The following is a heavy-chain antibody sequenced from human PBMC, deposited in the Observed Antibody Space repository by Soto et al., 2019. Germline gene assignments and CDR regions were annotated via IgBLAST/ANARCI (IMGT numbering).Heavy chain of an antibody. J-gene: IGHJ6*02. Sequence: ASVHVSCTASGYTFTGYYMHWVRQDPGQGLEWMGWINPNSGGTNYAQKFQGWVTMTRDTSISTAYMELSRLRSDDTAVYYCARGGPYYDFWSGSNTYYYYGMDVWGQGTTVTVSS. CDR2: INPNSGGT. CDR1: GYTFTGYY. CDR3: ARGGPYYDFWSGSNTYYYYGMDV. D-gene: IGHD3-3*01. V-gene: IGHV1-2*04.